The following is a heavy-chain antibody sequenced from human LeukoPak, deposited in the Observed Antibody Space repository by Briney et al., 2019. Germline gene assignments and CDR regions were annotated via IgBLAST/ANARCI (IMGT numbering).Heavy chain of an antibody. CDR3: AREQVIQLWLTYYFDY. CDR2: INPNSGGT. J-gene: IGHJ4*02. V-gene: IGHV1-2*02. Sequence: GASVKVSCKASGYTFTGYYMHWVRQAPGQGLEWMGWINPNSGGTNYAQKFQGRVTMTRDTSISTAYMELSRLRSDDTAVYYCAREQVIQLWLTYYFDYWGQGTLVTVSS. CDR1: GYTFTGYY. D-gene: IGHD5-18*01.